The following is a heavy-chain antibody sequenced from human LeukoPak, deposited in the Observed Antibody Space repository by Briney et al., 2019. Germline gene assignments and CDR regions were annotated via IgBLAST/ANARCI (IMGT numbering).Heavy chain of an antibody. V-gene: IGHV3-23*01. CDR1: GFTFSSYA. D-gene: IGHD6-19*01. CDR3: AKERVAGTCYYYYSMDV. Sequence: GASLRLSCAASGFTFSSYAMSWVRQAPGKGLEWVSAISGSGGSTYYADSVKGRFTISRDNSKNTLYLQMNSLRAEDTAVYYCAKERVAGTCYYYYSMDVWGQGTTVTVSS. J-gene: IGHJ6*02. CDR2: ISGSGGST.